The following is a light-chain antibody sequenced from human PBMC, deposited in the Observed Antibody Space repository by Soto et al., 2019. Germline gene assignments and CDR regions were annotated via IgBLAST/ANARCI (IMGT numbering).Light chain of an antibody. CDR2: AVS. Sequence: QSVLTQPASVSGSPGQSITISCTGTSSDVGGYNYVSWYQQHPGKAPKLMIYAVSNRPSGVSNRFSGSKFGNTASLTISGLQAEDEADYYCSSYTSSSTLLFGGGTKLTV. J-gene: IGLJ2*01. V-gene: IGLV2-14*01. CDR3: SSYTSSSTLL. CDR1: SSDVGGYNY.